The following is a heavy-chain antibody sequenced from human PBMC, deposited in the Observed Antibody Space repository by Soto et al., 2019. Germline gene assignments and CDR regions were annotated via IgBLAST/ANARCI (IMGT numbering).Heavy chain of an antibody. Sequence: PSETLSLTCAVSGGSISSSNWWSWVRQPPGKGMEWIGEIYHSGSTNYNPSLKSRVTISVDKSKNQFSLNLSSVTAADMAMYYCARVDSSGSYFDSWGQGTLVTVSS. D-gene: IGHD3-22*01. J-gene: IGHJ4*02. CDR1: GGSISSSNW. V-gene: IGHV4-4*02. CDR2: IYHSGST. CDR3: ARVDSSGSYFDS.